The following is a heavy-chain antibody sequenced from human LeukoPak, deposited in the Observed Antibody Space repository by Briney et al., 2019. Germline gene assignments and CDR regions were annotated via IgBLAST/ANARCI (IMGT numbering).Heavy chain of an antibody. CDR2: ISWNSGSI. CDR1: GFTFDDYA. Sequence: GRSLRLSCAASGFTFDDYAMHWVRQARGKGLEWVSGISWNSGSIGYADSVKGRFTISRDNAKNSLYLQMNSLRAEDTALYYCAKRLWSFSRNYFDYWGQGTLVTVSS. CDR3: AKRLWSFSRNYFDY. J-gene: IGHJ4*02. D-gene: IGHD2-21*01. V-gene: IGHV3-9*01.